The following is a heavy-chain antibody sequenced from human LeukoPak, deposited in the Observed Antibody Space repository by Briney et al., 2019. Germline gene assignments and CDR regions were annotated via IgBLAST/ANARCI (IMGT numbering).Heavy chain of an antibody. J-gene: IGHJ1*01. Sequence: PSETLSLTCAVSGYSISSGYYWGWIRQPPGKGLEWIGSIYHSGSTYYNPSLKSRVTISVDTSKNQFSLKLSSVTAADTAVYYCATPELHCSSTSCANNLEYFQHWGQGTLVALSS. V-gene: IGHV4-38-2*01. D-gene: IGHD2-2*01. CDR1: GYSISSGYY. CDR2: IYHSGST. CDR3: ATPELHCSSTSCANNLEYFQH.